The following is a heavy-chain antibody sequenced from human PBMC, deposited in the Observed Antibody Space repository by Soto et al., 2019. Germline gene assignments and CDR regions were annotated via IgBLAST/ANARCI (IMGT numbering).Heavy chain of an antibody. V-gene: IGHV1-8*01. CDR3: ATDHGTELRFLEWSRGGDAFDI. Sequence: ASVKVCCKASGDTFTSYDINWARQATGQGLEWMGWLNPKDGETIYAQKFQGRVTMTEDTSTDTAYMELSSLRSEDTAVYYCATDHGTELRFLEWSRGGDAFDIWGQGTMVTVSS. CDR1: GDTFTSYD. D-gene: IGHD3-3*01. CDR2: LNPKDGET. J-gene: IGHJ3*02.